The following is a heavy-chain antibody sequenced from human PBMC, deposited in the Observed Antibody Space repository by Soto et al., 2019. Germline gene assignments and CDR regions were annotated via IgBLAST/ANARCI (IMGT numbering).Heavy chain of an antibody. CDR3: ARVLSRGIIISDSYYYGMDV. CDR1: GFTFSSSS. J-gene: IGHJ6*02. CDR2: ISSSSSDI. D-gene: IGHD3-10*01. V-gene: IGHV3-21*01. Sequence: GGSLRLSCAASGFTFSSSSLNWVRQAPGKGLEWVSSISSSSSDIYYADSVKGRFTISRDNAKNSLYLQMNSLRAEDTAVYYCARVLSRGIIISDSYYYGMDVWGQGTTVTVSS.